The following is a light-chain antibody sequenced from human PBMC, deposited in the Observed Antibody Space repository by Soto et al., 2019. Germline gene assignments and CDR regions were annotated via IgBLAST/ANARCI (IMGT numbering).Light chain of an antibody. CDR3: SSYTGSGTLV. CDR2: EVS. Sequence: QSVLTQPASVSGSPGQSITISCTGTRSDVGGYKYVSWYQQFPGKAPKLIIREVSYRPSGVSNRFSGSKSGNTASLIVSSLQTEDEAHYYCSSYTGSGTLVFGGGTQLTVL. V-gene: IGLV2-14*01. J-gene: IGLJ2*01. CDR1: RSDVGGYKY.